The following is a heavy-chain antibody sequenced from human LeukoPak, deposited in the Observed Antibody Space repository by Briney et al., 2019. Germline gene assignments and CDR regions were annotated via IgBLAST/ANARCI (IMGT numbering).Heavy chain of an antibody. Sequence: GRSLRLSCAASGFTFDDYAMHWVRQAPGKGLEWVSGISWNSGSIGYADSVKGRFTISRDNAKNSLYLQMNSLRAEDTAFYYCAKAPRFKRLAQDYFDYWGQGTLVTVSS. CDR3: AKAPRFKRLAQDYFDY. D-gene: IGHD6-25*01. V-gene: IGHV3-9*01. CDR2: ISWNSGSI. CDR1: GFTFDDYA. J-gene: IGHJ4*02.